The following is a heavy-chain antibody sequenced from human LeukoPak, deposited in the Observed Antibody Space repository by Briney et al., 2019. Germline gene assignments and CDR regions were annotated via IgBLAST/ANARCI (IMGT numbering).Heavy chain of an antibody. CDR3: AKSATVIFLAMGS. D-gene: IGHD5-18*01. Sequence: PGGSLRLSCAASGFTFTSYAMSWVRQAPGKGLEWVSGVSGSGDKTYYADSVRGRFTISRDNSKDTLYLQMNSLRAEDSAIYYCAKSATVIFLAMGSWGQGTLVTVSS. CDR1: GFTFTSYA. J-gene: IGHJ5*02. CDR2: VSGSGDKT. V-gene: IGHV3-23*01.